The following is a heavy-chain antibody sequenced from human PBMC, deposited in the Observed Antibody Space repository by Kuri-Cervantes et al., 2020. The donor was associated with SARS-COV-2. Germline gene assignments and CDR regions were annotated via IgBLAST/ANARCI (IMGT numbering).Heavy chain of an antibody. V-gene: IGHV3-23*01. CDR2: ISGSGGST. CDR3: ARVGRNPAELELLSYYFDY. CDR1: GFTFSSYA. D-gene: IGHD1-7*01. Sequence: GESLKISCAASGFTFSSYAMSWVRQATGKGLEWVSAISGSGGSTYYADSVKGRFTTSRDNSKNTLYLQMNSLRAEDTAVYYCARVGRNPAELELLSYYFDYWGQGTLVTVSS. J-gene: IGHJ4*02.